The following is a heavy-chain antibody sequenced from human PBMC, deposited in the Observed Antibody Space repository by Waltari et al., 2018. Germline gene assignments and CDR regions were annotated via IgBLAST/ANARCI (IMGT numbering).Heavy chain of an antibody. Sequence: QLQLQESGPGLVKPSETLSLTCTVSGGSISSGSYYWGWIRQPPGKGLESIGYISYSGTTYYNLSLKSRVTMSVDTSRDQYSLSLRSVAAADTPVYYCARYYGNGEGWLDPWGQGTLVTVSS. CDR3: ARYYGNGEGWLDP. V-gene: IGHV4-39*07. D-gene: IGHD3-3*01. CDR1: GGSISSGSYY. J-gene: IGHJ5*02. CDR2: ISYSGTT.